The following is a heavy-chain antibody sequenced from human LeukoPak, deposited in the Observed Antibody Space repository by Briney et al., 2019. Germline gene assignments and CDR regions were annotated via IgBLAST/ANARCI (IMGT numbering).Heavy chain of an antibody. D-gene: IGHD3-22*01. CDR1: GFTFSSYA. CDR2: VEGGGNAE. J-gene: IGHJ4*02. CDR3: ARGLTVGSYYDSSGYPGY. V-gene: IGHV3-7*04. Sequence: GGSLRLSCAASGFTFSSYAMSWVRQAPGKGLEWLAHVEGGGNAENYVDSVKGRFTISRDNSKNTLYLQMNSLRAEDTAVYYCARGLTVGSYYDSSGYPGYWGQGTLVTVSS.